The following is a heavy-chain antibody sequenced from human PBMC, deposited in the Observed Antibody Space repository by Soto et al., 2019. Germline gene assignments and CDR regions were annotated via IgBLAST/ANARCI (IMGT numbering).Heavy chain of an antibody. CDR1: GFTFSSYS. V-gene: IGHV3-21*01. CDR2: ISSSSSYI. J-gene: IGHJ4*02. D-gene: IGHD3-22*01. CDR3: ARGGARITMIVVAQGVDY. Sequence: PGGSLRLSCAASGFTFSSYSMNWVRQAPGKGLEWVSSISSSSSYIYYADSVKGRFTISRDNAKNSLYLQMNSLRAEDTAVYYCARGGARITMIVVAQGVDYWGQGTLVTVSS.